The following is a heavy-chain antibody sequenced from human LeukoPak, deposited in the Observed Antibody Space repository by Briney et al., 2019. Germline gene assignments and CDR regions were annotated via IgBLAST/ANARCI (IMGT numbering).Heavy chain of an antibody. J-gene: IGHJ4*02. CDR2: ISYDGSNK. D-gene: IGHD6-19*01. Sequence: GRSLRLSCAASGFTFSSYAMHWVRQAPGKGLEWVAVISYDGSNKYYADSVKGRFTISRDNSKNTLYLQMNSLRAEDTAVYYCARDNSGWDAYFDYWGQGTLVTVSS. CDR1: GFTFSSYA. CDR3: ARDNSGWDAYFDY. V-gene: IGHV3-30*04.